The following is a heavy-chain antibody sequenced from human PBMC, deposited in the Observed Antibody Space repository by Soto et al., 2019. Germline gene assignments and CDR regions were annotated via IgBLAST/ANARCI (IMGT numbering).Heavy chain of an antibody. CDR2: INSDGNST. J-gene: IGHJ4*02. D-gene: IGHD2-2*01. CDR1: GFTFSPFW. Sequence: EVQLVESGGGLVQPGGSLRLSCAASGFTFSPFWMHWVRQVPGQGPVWVSRINSDGNSTSYADSVKGRFTISRDNAKNRLYLQMNSLRAEGTAVYYCARGSTHVDYWGQGTLVTVSS. V-gene: IGHV3-74*01. CDR3: ARGSTHVDY.